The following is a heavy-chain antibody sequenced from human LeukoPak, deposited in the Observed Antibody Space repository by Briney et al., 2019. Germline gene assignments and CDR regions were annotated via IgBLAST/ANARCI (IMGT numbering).Heavy chain of an antibody. D-gene: IGHD4-17*01. V-gene: IGHV3-30*18. J-gene: IGHJ3*02. CDR2: ISYDGSNK. Sequence: GGSLRLSCAASGFTFDSYAMHWVRQAPGKGLEWVALISYDGSNKYYVDSVKGRFTISRDNSKNTLYLQMNSLRPEDTSVYYCAKDRTYDYGTYDAFDIWGQGTMVTVSS. CDR1: GFTFDSYA. CDR3: AKDRTYDYGTYDAFDI.